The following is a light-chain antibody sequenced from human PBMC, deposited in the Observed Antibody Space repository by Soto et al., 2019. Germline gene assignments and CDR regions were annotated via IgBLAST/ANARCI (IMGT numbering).Light chain of an antibody. CDR2: GAS. CDR3: QQYGNSRWT. Sequence: EIVFTQSPGTLSLSPGERATLSCMASQSVTSNYLAWYQQKPGQAPRLLIYGASSRATGIPDRFSGSGSGTHFTLTISRLEPEDFAVYYCQQYGNSRWTFGQGTKVEIK. V-gene: IGKV3-20*01. J-gene: IGKJ1*01. CDR1: QSVTSNY.